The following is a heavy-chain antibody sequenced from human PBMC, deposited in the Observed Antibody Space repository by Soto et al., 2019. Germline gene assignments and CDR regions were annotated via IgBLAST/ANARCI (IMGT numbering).Heavy chain of an antibody. Sequence: QVQLVQSGAEVKKPGSSVKVSCKASGGTFSSYTISWVRQAPGQELEWMGRIIPILGIANYAQKFQGRVTXTXDXXTSTAYMELRSLRSEDTAVYYCARGGPSAAGISGEWGQGTTVTVSS. D-gene: IGHD6-13*01. J-gene: IGHJ6*02. V-gene: IGHV1-69*02. CDR2: IIPILGIA. CDR3: ARGGPSAAGISGE. CDR1: GGTFSSYT.